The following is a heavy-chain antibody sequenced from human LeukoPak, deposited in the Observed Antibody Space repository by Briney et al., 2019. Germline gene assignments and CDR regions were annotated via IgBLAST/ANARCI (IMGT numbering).Heavy chain of an antibody. D-gene: IGHD2-15*01. V-gene: IGHV4-34*01. J-gene: IGHJ4*02. CDR3: AKGATGYCSGSGGSCHYN. CDR2: INHSGST. Sequence: SETLSLTCAVYGGSFSGYYWSWIRQPPGKGLEWIGEINHSGSTNYNPSLKSRVTISVDTSKNQFSLKLSSVTAEDTAVYYCAKGATGYCSGSGGSCHYNWGQGTLVTVSS. CDR1: GGSFSGYY.